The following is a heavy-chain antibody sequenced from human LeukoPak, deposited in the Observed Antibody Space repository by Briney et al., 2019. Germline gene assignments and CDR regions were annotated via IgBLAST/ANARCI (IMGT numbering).Heavy chain of an antibody. CDR3: AKGGAPNLAGF. CDR1: GFTFSSYA. D-gene: IGHD4/OR15-4a*01. V-gene: IGHV3-23*05. J-gene: IGHJ4*02. CDR2: IYPSGDT. Sequence: GGSLRLSCAASGFTFSSYAIAWVRRAPGKGLEWVSIIYPSGDTYYADSLKGRFTISRDNSKNTLFLQMNSLRADDTAVYYCAKGGAPNLAGFWGPGTLVTVSS.